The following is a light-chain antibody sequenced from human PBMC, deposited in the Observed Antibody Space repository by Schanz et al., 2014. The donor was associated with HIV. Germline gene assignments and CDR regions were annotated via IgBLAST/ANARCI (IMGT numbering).Light chain of an antibody. CDR3: GTDHGSGSNFVWV. CDR2: VGTGGIVG. V-gene: IGLV9-49*01. J-gene: IGLJ3*02. CDR1: SGYSNYK. Sequence: QLVLTQPPSASASLGASVTLTCTLSSGYSNYKVDWYQQRPGKGPRFVMRVGTGGIVGSKGDGIPDRFSVLGSGLNRYLTIENIQEEDESDFHCGTDHGSGSNFVWVFGGGTKLTVL.